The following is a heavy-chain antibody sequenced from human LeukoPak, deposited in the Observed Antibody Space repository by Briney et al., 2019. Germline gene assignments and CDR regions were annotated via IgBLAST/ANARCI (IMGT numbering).Heavy chain of an antibody. J-gene: IGHJ4*02. Sequence: ASVKVSCKASGYTFTSYDINWVRQATGQGLEWMGWMNPNSGNTGYAQKFQGRVTMTRNTSIGTAYMELSSLRSEDTAVYYCARGGGYDYIWGSYRYPYFDYWGQGTLVTVSS. D-gene: IGHD3-16*02. CDR1: GYTFTSYD. CDR3: ARGGGYDYIWGSYRYPYFDY. CDR2: MNPNSGNT. V-gene: IGHV1-8*01.